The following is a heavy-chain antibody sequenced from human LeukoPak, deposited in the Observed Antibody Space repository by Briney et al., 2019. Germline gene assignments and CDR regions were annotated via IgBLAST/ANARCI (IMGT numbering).Heavy chain of an antibody. J-gene: IGHJ4*02. Sequence: SETLSLTCAVYGGSFSGYYWSWIRQPPGKGLEWIGEINHSGSTNYNPSLKSRVTLSVDTSKNQFSLKLSSVTAADTAVYYCARVLGESSAYYFDYWGQGTLVTVSS. CDR1: GGSFSGYY. CDR3: ARVLGESSAYYFDY. V-gene: IGHV4-34*01. CDR2: INHSGST. D-gene: IGHD3-16*01.